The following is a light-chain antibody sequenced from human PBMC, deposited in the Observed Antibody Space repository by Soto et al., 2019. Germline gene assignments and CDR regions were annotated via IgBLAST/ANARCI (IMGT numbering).Light chain of an antibody. CDR1: QSVYSNY. CDR3: QQYAHLIT. Sequence: EIVLTQSPGTLSLSPGERATLSCWASQSVYSNYLAWYQRKPGQAPRLLIYDASSRATGIPDRFSGSGSGTDFTLSISRLEPEDFAVYFCQQYAHLITVGQGTRLEIK. J-gene: IGKJ5*01. V-gene: IGKV3-20*01. CDR2: DAS.